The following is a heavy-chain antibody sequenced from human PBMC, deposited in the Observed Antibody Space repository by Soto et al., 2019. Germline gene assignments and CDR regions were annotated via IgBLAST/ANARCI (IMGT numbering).Heavy chain of an antibody. CDR3: ARDLIKTRGDAFEL. CDR2: IIPIPDIT. D-gene: IGHD3-10*01. J-gene: IGHJ3*01. V-gene: IGHV1-69*08. CDR1: GGTFSTYI. Sequence: QVQLVQSGAEVRKPGSSVTVSCKAPGGTFSTYIISWVRQAPGQGLEWMGRIIPIPDITNYAPKFQCRVTVTADRSTSTAYMELTGLKSEVTAGYYCARDLIKTRGDAFELWGQGTMVTVSS.